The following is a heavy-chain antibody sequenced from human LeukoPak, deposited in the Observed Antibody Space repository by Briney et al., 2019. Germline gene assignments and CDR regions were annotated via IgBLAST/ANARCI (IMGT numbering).Heavy chain of an antibody. CDR2: ISGSGDST. J-gene: IGHJ4*02. CDR3: AKSRGVAGFDY. CDR1: GFAFSNYA. V-gene: IGHV3-23*01. Sequence: GGSLRLSCAASGFAFSNYAMSWVRQAPGKGLEWVSAISGSGDSTYYADSVKGRFTISRDNSKNTLYLQMNSLRAEDTAVYYCAKSRGVAGFDYWGQGTLVTVSS. D-gene: IGHD6-19*01.